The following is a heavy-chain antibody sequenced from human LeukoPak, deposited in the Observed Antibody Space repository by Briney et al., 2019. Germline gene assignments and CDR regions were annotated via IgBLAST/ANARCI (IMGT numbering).Heavy chain of an antibody. D-gene: IGHD5-24*01. CDR3: ARHERDVSLDHAFDI. CDR2: IYYSGRT. Sequence: ETLSLTCTISGGSISSYYWSWIRQPPGTGLEWIGYIYYSGRTSYNPSLRNRVTILVDTSKNQFSLKLRSVTAADTAVYYCARHERDVSLDHAFDIWGQGTMVTVSS. J-gene: IGHJ3*02. CDR1: GGSISSYY. V-gene: IGHV4-59*08.